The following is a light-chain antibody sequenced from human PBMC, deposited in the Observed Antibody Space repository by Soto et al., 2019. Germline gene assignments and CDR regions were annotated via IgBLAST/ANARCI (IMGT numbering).Light chain of an antibody. CDR2: SNN. Sequence: QSVLTQPPSASGTPGQRVTISCSGSSSNIGSNTVNWYQQLPGTAPKLLIYSNNQRHSGVLDRFSGSKSGTSASLAISGLQSEDEADYYCAAWDDSLNGVVFGGGTKVTVL. CDR1: SSNIGSNT. J-gene: IGLJ2*01. V-gene: IGLV1-44*01. CDR3: AAWDDSLNGVV.